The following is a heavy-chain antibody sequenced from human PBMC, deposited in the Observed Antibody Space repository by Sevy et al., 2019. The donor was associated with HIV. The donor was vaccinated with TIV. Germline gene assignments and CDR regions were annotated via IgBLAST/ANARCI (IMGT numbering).Heavy chain of an antibody. CDR2: IYYSGST. D-gene: IGHD6-19*01. CDR3: ARMDIAVAGSYTFDY. V-gene: IGHV4-39*01. J-gene: IGHJ4*02. Sequence: SETLSLTCTVSGGSISSSSYYWGWIRQPPGKGLEWIGSIYYSGSTNSSPSLRSRVTISVDTSKNQFSLKLSSVTAADTGVYYCARMDIAVAGSYTFDYWGQGTLVTVSS. CDR1: GGSISSSSYY.